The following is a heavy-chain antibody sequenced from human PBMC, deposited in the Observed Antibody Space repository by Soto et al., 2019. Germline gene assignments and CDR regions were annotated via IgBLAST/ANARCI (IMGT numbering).Heavy chain of an antibody. V-gene: IGHV1-69*02. J-gene: IGHJ3*01. CDR3: SIGSWSAETFDV. CDR1: GGTFSTYT. D-gene: IGHD2-2*01. CDR2: IIPMLTVR. Sequence: QVHLVQSGAEVKKTGSSVKVSCKAAGGTFSTYTLIWVRQAPGQGLEWMGRIIPMLTVRNSAQKFQGRVTLTADKYTSTAFMELTSLRSDDTAVYYCSIGSWSAETFDVWGQGTMVTVSS.